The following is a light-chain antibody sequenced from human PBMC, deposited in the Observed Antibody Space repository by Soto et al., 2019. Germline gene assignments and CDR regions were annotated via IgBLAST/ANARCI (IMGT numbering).Light chain of an antibody. Sequence: DIQMTQSPSSVSASVGDTVTITCRASQGIYSWLAWYQQKSGRAPNLLIYGASSLQSGVPSRFSGSGSGTDFTLTISSLQPEGFATYYCQQSNSFPITFGQGTRLEIK. V-gene: IGKV1-12*01. CDR1: QGIYSW. J-gene: IGKJ5*01. CDR2: GAS. CDR3: QQSNSFPIT.